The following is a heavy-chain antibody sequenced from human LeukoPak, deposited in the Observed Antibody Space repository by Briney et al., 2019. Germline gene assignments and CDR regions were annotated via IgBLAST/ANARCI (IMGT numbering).Heavy chain of an antibody. CDR2: ISYDGSNK. J-gene: IGHJ6*02. CDR3: ARYATYPHTYGMDV. CDR1: GFTFSSYA. V-gene: IGHV3-30-3*01. Sequence: PGGSLRLSCAASGFTFSSYAMHWVRQAPGKGQEWVAVISYDGSNKYYADSVKGRFTISRDNSKNTLYLQMNSLRAEDTAVYYCARYATYPHTYGMDVWGQGTTVTVSS.